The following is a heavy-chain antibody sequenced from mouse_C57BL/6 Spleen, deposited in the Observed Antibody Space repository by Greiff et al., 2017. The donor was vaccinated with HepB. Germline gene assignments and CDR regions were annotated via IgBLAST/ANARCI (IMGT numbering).Heavy chain of an antibody. Sequence: EVKLVESGGGLVQPKGSLKLSCAASGFSFNTYAMNWVRQAPGKGLEWVARIRSKSNNYATYYADSVKDRFTISRDDSESMLYLQMNNLKTEDTAMYYCVRQSGMDYFDYWGQGTTLTVSS. V-gene: IGHV10-1*01. D-gene: IGHD1-3*01. J-gene: IGHJ2*01. CDR2: IRSKSNNYAT. CDR3: VRQSGMDYFDY. CDR1: GFSFNTYA.